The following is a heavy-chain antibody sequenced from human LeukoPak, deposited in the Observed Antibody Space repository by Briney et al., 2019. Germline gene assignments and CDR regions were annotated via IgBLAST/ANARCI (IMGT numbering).Heavy chain of an antibody. CDR2: IEPKTDGETT. V-gene: IGHV3-15*07. CDR1: GFTFSNAY. J-gene: IGHJ4*02. CDR3: ITPLPYSAQ. Sequence: GGSLRLSCAASGFTFSNAYMNWVRQAPGKGLEWVGRIEPKTDGETTEYAAPVKGRFSISRDDSKNMLYLQMNSLKTEDTAVYYCITPLPYSAQGGQGTLVTVSS. D-gene: IGHD2-21*01.